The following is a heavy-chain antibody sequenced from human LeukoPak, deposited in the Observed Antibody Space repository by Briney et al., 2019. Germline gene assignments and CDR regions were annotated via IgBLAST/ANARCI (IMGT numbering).Heavy chain of an antibody. J-gene: IGHJ4*02. CDR3: ARGGYDSSGQFFDY. Sequence: SETLSLTCTVSGGSLTYYYWTWIRQPPGKGLEWIGSIYHSGSTYYNPSLKSRVTISVDTSKNQFSLKLSSVTAADTAVYYCARGGYDSSGQFFDYWGQGTLVTVSS. D-gene: IGHD3-22*01. V-gene: IGHV4-38-2*02. CDR1: GGSLTYYY. CDR2: IYHSGST.